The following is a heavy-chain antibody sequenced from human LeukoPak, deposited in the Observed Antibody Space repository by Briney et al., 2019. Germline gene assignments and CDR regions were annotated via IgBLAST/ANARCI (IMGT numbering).Heavy chain of an antibody. CDR1: GFTFSSYS. Sequence: PGGSLRLSCAASGFTFSSYSMNWVRQAPGKGLEWVSSISSSSSYIYYADSVKGRFTISRDNAKNSLYLQMNSLRAEDTAVYYCARAFREYSSSGTYFDYWGQGTLVTVSS. CDR3: ARAFREYSSSGTYFDY. J-gene: IGHJ4*02. CDR2: ISSSSSYI. D-gene: IGHD6-6*01. V-gene: IGHV3-21*01.